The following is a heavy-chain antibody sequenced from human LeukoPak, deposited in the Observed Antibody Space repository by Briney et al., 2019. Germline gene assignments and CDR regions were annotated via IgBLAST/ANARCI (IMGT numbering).Heavy chain of an antibody. J-gene: IGHJ6*03. CDR2: IHYSGST. CDR3: ARGPSSSWYPNRYYYYYMDV. Sequence: SETLSLTCTVSGGSISSSSYYWGWIRQPPGKGLEWIGSIHYSGSTNYNPSLKSRVTISVDTSKNQFSLKLSSVTAADTAVYYCARGPSSSWYPNRYYYYYMDVWGKGTTVTVSS. V-gene: IGHV4-39*07. CDR1: GGSISSSSYY. D-gene: IGHD6-13*01.